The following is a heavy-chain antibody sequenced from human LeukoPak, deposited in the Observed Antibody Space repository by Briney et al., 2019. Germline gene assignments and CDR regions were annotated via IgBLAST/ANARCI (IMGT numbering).Heavy chain of an antibody. CDR3: ARCSSSSWYGDY. CDR2: IYHSGST. J-gene: IGHJ4*02. V-gene: IGHV4-30-2*01. D-gene: IGHD6-13*01. Sequence: SETLSLTCTVSGGSISSGGYYWSWIRQPPGKGLEWIGYIYHSGSTYYNPSLKSRVTISVDRSKNQFSLKLSSVTAADTAVYYCARCSSSSWYGDYWGQGTLVTVSS. CDR1: GGSISSGGYY.